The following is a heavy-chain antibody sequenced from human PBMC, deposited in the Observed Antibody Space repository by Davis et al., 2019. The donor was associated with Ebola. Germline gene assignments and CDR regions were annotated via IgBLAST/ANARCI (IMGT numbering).Heavy chain of an antibody. V-gene: IGHV1-45*02. CDR1: GYTFTSYA. CDR3: AREGLTGTTGFAFDI. D-gene: IGHD1-14*01. J-gene: IGHJ3*02. Sequence: AASVKVSCKASGYTFTSYAMNWVRQAPGQGLEWMGWITPFNGNTNYAQKFQDRVTITRDRSMSTAYMELSSLRSEDTAMYYCAREGLTGTTGFAFDIWGQGTMVTVSS. CDR2: ITPFNGNT.